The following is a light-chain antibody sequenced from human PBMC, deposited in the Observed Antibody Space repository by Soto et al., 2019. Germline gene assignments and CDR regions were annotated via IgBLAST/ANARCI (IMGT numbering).Light chain of an antibody. V-gene: IGLV2-23*01. CDR1: SSDVGSHKL. J-gene: IGLJ1*01. Sequence: QSVLTQPASVSGSPGQSITISCTGTSSDVGSHKLVSWYQQYPGKAPKLIIFEASNRPSGVSNRFSGSKSGSTASLTISGLQAEDEADYYCCSNAGGSTYVFGTGTKLTVL. CDR3: CSNAGGSTYV. CDR2: EAS.